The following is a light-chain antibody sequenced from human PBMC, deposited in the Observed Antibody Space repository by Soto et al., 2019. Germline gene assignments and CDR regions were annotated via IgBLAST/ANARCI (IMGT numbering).Light chain of an antibody. CDR1: SSNIGSNT. CDR3: AAWDDSLNGYA. J-gene: IGLJ1*01. V-gene: IGLV1-44*01. Sequence: QSALTQPPSASGTPGQRVTISCXXSSSNIGSNTVNWYQQLPGTAPKLLIYSNNQRPSGVPDRFSGSKSGTSASLAISGLQSEDEADYYCAAWDDSLNGYAFGTGTKV. CDR2: SNN.